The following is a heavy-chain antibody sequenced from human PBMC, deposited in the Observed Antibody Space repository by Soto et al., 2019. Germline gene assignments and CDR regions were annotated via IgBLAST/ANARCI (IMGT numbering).Heavy chain of an antibody. CDR3: ARNNRDIVVVPAAIDAFDI. D-gene: IGHD2-2*01. CDR1: GYTFTGYY. V-gene: IGHV1-2*02. J-gene: IGHJ3*02. CDR2: INPNSGGT. Sequence: QVQLVQSGAEVKKPGASVKVSCKASGYTFTGYYMHWVRQAPGQGLEWMGWINPNSGGTNYAQKFQGRVTMTRDTSISTAYMELSRLRSDDTAVYYCARNNRDIVVVPAAIDAFDIWGQGTMVTVSS.